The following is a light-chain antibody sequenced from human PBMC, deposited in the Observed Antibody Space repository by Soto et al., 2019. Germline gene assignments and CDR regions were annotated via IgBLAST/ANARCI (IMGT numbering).Light chain of an antibody. CDR2: DVS. Sequence: QSALTQPASVSGSLGQSIAFSCTGTSSDIGDYNYVSWYQQLPGKAPKLMIYDVSNRPSGVSDRFSGSVSGNTASLTISGLQPEDEADYYCSSYAGSTTVLFGGGTKLTV. CDR3: SSYAGSTTVL. V-gene: IGLV2-14*01. J-gene: IGLJ2*01. CDR1: SSDIGDYNY.